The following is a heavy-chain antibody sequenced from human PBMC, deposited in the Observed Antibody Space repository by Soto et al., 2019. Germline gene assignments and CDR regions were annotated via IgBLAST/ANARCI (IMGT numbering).Heavy chain of an antibody. CDR3: VKAMGPVDAFDI. V-gene: IGHV3-23*01. CDR2: ISGSGGST. Sequence: GGSLRLSCAASGFTFSSYVMSWACQAPGKGLEWVSAISGSGGSTYYADSVKGRFTISRDNSKNTLYLQMSSLRAEDTAVYYCVKAMGPVDAFDISGQGTMVTVSS. CDR1: GFTFSSYV. J-gene: IGHJ3*02.